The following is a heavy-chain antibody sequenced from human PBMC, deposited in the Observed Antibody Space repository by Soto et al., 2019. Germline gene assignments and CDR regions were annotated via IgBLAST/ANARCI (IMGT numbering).Heavy chain of an antibody. CDR2: TTAILGTR. D-gene: IGHD5-18*01. J-gene: IGHJ4*02. Sequence: SVEVSCKASGDTLSHYGVSWVRQVPGKGLEWMGGTTAILGTRDYAQKFQGRMTITSDESTTTSYMELNSLTSDDTAVYYCAAGDSSDTGDHWGQGTLVTVSS. V-gene: IGHV1-69*13. CDR1: GDTLSHYG. CDR3: AAGDSSDTGDH.